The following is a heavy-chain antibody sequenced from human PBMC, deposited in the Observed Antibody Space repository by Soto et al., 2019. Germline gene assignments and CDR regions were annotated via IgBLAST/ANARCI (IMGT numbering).Heavy chain of an antibody. CDR1: GFTFSSYG. CDR3: AKVQKRNSSSLRGREPYGMDV. Sequence: PGGSLRLCCAASGFTFSSYGMHWVRQAPGKGLEWVAVISYDGSNKYYADSVKGRFTISRDNSKNTLYLQMNSLRAEDTAVYYCAKVQKRNSSSLRGREPYGMDVWGQGTTVTVSS. J-gene: IGHJ6*02. V-gene: IGHV3-30*18. CDR2: ISYDGSNK. D-gene: IGHD6-6*01.